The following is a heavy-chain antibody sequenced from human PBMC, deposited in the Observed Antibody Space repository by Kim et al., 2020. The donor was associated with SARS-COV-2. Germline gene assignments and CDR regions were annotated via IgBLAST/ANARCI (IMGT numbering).Heavy chain of an antibody. J-gene: IGHJ4*02. Sequence: SYAQKFQGRVTITADKSTSTAYMELSSLRSEDTAVYYCARERKSGSYFDYWGQGTLVTVSS. CDR3: ARERKSGSYFDY. V-gene: IGHV1-69*04. D-gene: IGHD3-3*01.